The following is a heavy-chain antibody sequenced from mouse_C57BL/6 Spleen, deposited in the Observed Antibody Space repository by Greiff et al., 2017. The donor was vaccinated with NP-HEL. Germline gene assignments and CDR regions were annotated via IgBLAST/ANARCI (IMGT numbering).Heavy chain of an antibody. CDR1: GYTFTSYW. D-gene: IGHD1-1*01. V-gene: IGHV1-69*01. CDR2: IDPSDSYT. CDR3: AVVEGAMDY. J-gene: IGHJ4*01. Sequence: QVQLQQPGAELVMPGASVKLSCKASGYTFTSYWMPWVKQRPGQGLEWIGEIDPSDSYTNYNQKFKGKSTLTVDKSSSTAYMQLSSLTSEDSAVYYCAVVEGAMDYWGQGTSVTVSS.